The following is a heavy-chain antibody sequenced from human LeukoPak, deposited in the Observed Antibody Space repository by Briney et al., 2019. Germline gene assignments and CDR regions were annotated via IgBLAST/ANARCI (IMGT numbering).Heavy chain of an antibody. CDR3: AKTSGGNY. Sequence: GRSLRLSCAASGFTFSSYAMHWVRQAPGKGLEWVAVISYDGSNKYYADSVKGRFTISRDNSKNTLYLQMTSLRAEDTAVYYCAKTSGGNYWGQGTLVTVSS. CDR1: GFTFSSYA. J-gene: IGHJ4*02. CDR2: ISYDGSNK. V-gene: IGHV3-30-3*02. D-gene: IGHD4-23*01.